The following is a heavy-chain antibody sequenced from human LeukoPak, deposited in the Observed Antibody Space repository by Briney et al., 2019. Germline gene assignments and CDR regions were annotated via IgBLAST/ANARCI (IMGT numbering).Heavy chain of an antibody. CDR1: GFTFSSYS. Sequence: GGSLRLSCAASGFTFSSYSMNWVRQAPGKGLEWVSHITASGTAMFYADSVKGRFAISRDNAKNSLYLQMNSLRDEDTAVYYCASSGSYRFDYWGQGALVTVSS. CDR3: ASSGSYRFDY. J-gene: IGHJ4*02. D-gene: IGHD1-26*01. CDR2: ITASGTAM. V-gene: IGHV3-48*02.